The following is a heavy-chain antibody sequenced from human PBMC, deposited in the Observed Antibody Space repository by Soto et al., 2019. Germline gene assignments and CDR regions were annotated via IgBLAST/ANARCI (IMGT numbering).Heavy chain of an antibody. D-gene: IGHD6-13*01. CDR2: INPLPTSGST. CDR1: GYIFTNYY. J-gene: IGHJ4*02. Sequence: QVQLVQSGAEVKKHGASVKVSYKASGYIFTNYYIHWVRQAPGQGLEWMAIINPLPTSGSTNYAQKFQGRVTVTRDTSTSTVYLELSSLRSDDTAVYYCARDLAAAAYWGQGTLVTVSS. CDR3: ARDLAAAAY. V-gene: IGHV1-46*01.